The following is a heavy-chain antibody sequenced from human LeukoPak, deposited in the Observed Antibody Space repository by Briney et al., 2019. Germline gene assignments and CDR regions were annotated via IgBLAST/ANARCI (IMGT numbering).Heavy chain of an antibody. J-gene: IGHJ5*02. Sequence: GGSLRLSCAASGFTVSSNYMSWVRQAPGKGLESVSVIYSGGSTYYADSVKGRFTISRDNSKNTLYLQMNSLRAEDTAVYYCARADFVKWWFDPWGQGTLVTVSS. CDR2: IYSGGST. D-gene: IGHD1-26*01. CDR1: GFTVSSNY. CDR3: ARADFVKWWFDP. V-gene: IGHV3-66*02.